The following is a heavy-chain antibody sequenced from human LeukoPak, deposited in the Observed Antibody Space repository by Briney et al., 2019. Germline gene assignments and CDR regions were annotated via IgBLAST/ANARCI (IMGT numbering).Heavy chain of an antibody. V-gene: IGHV1-69*05. CDR2: IIPIFGTA. J-gene: IGHJ3*02. CDR1: GGTFSSYA. Sequence: SVKVSCKASGGTFSSYAISWVRQAPGQGLEWMGRIIPIFGTANYAQKFQGRVTITTDESTSTAYMELSSVRSEDTAVSYCARVVDTLTFDIWGQGTMVTVSS. D-gene: IGHD3/OR15-3a*01. CDR3: ARVVDTLTFDI.